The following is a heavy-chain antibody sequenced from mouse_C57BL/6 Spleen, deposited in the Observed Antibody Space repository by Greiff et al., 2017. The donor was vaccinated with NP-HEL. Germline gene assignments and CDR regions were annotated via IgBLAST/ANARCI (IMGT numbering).Heavy chain of an antibody. CDR3: TRGGNSAMDY. CDR2: IDPENGDT. V-gene: IGHV14-4*01. Sequence: EVQLQQSGAELVRPGASVKLSCTASGFNIKDDYMHWVKQRPEQGLEWIGWIDPENGDTEYASKFQGKATITADTSSNTTYLQLSILTSEDTAVYYCTRGGNSAMDYWGQGTSVTVSS. J-gene: IGHJ4*01. CDR1: GFNIKDDY.